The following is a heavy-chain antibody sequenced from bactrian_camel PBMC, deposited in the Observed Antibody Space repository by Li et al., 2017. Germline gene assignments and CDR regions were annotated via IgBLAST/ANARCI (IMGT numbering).Heavy chain of an antibody. J-gene: IGHJ4*01. D-gene: IGHD5*01. CDR1: RFTASKFE. Sequence: DVQLVESGGGLVQPGESLRLSCAASRFTASKFEMNWVRQAPGKGLEWVSSIISDGSKTFYARSVTGRFTISRDNTQNTLYLQLNSLKTEDMGMYYCASVGGKLGQGTQVTVS. CDR2: IISDGSKT. V-gene: IGHV3S40*01.